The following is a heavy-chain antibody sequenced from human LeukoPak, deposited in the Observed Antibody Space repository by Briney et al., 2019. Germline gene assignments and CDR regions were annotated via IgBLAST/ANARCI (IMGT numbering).Heavy chain of an antibody. J-gene: IGHJ4*02. Sequence: PSETLSLTCTVSGGSISSSSYYWGWIRQPPGKGLEWIGSIYYSGSTYYNPSLKRGVTISVDTSKNQFSLKLSSVTAADTAVYYCACTRITMIVVVHSGLDYWGQGTLVTVSS. CDR2: IYYSGST. V-gene: IGHV4-39*01. CDR1: GGSISSSSYY. CDR3: ACTRITMIVVVHSGLDY. D-gene: IGHD3-22*01.